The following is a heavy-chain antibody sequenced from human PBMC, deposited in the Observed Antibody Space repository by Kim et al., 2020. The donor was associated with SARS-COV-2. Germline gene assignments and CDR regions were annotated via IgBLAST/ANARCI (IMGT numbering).Heavy chain of an antibody. CDR3: ARSHPYDFWSGYYNPHYYYGMDV. CDR2: INPSGGST. Sequence: ASVKVSCKASGYTFTSYYMHWVRQAPGQGLEWMGIINPSGGSTSYAQKFQGRVTMTRDTSTSTVYMELSSLRSEDTAVYYCARSHPYDFWSGYYNPHYYYGMDVWGQGTTVTVSS. V-gene: IGHV1-46*01. J-gene: IGHJ6*02. D-gene: IGHD3-3*01. CDR1: GYTFTSYY.